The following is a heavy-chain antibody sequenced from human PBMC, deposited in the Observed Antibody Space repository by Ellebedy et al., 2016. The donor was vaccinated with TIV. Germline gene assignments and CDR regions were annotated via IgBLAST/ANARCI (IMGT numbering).Heavy chain of an antibody. CDR1: GFTVSSNY. J-gene: IGHJ4*02. D-gene: IGHD5-12*01. CDR2: ISSSSSYT. V-gene: IGHV3-11*05. CDR3: ARDVDIVATSHFDY. Sequence: GESLKISXAASGFTVSSNYMSWVRQAPGKGLEWVSYISSSSSYTNYADSVKGRFTISRDNAKNSLYLQMNSLRAEDTAVYYCARDVDIVATSHFDYWGQGTLVTVSS.